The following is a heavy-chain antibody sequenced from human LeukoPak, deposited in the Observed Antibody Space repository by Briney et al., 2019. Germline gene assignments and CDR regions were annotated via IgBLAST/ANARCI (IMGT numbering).Heavy chain of an antibody. J-gene: IGHJ4*02. CDR2: ISGSGGST. CDR1: GFTFSSYA. CDR3: AKDPTPYYYDSSGDYFDY. V-gene: IGHV3-23*01. D-gene: IGHD3-22*01. Sequence: GGSLRPSCAASGFTFSSYAMSWVRQAPGKGLEWVSAISGSGGSTYYADSVKGRFTISRDNSKNTLYLQMNSLRAEDTAVYYCAKDPTPYYYDSSGDYFDYWGQGTLVTVSS.